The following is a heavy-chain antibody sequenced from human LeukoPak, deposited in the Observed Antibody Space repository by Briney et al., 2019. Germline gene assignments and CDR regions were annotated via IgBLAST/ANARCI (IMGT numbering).Heavy chain of an antibody. CDR2: IYYSGST. CDR1: GGSVGSGRYY. Sequence: SETLSLTCTVSGGSVGSGRYYWSWIRQPPGKGLEWIGYIYYSGSTNYNPSLKSRVTISMDASKNQFSLKLSSVTAADTAVYYCARDLETGTTSFDYWGQGTLVTVSS. CDR3: ARDLETGTTSFDY. J-gene: IGHJ4*02. V-gene: IGHV4-61*01. D-gene: IGHD1-1*01.